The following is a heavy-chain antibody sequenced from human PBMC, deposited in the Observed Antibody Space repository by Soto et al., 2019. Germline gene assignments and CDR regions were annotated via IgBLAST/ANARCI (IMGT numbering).Heavy chain of an antibody. Sequence: GASVKVSCKASGYTFTGYYIHWVRQAPGLGVEWMGWINPNSGVTNYAQNFQGRVTMTRDASISTAYMELNRLRSDDTAVYYCARILVPSTIVWFDPWGQGTLVTVSS. CDR1: GYTFTGYY. CDR3: ARILVPSTIVWFDP. CDR2: INPNSGVT. D-gene: IGHD2-2*02. J-gene: IGHJ5*02. V-gene: IGHV1-2*02.